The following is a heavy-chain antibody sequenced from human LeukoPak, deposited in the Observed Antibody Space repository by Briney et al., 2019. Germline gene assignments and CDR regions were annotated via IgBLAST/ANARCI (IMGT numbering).Heavy chain of an antibody. CDR1: GYTFTGYY. J-gene: IGHJ3*01. CDR2: INPNSGGT. V-gene: IGHV1-2*02. Sequence: ASVKVSFKASGYTFTGYYMHWVRQAPGQGLEWMGWINPNSGGTNFAQRFQGRVTMTRDTSISTAYMELSRLTSDDTAVYYCARGGLRSSGWYAAFDFWGQGTMVTVSS. D-gene: IGHD6-19*01. CDR3: ARGGLRSSGWYAAFDF.